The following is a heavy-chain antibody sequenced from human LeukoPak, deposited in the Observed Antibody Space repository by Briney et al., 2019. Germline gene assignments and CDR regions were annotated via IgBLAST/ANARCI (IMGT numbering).Heavy chain of an antibody. CDR1: GGTFSNYA. Sequence: SVTVSFKASGGTFSNYAISWVRQAPGQGLEWMGRIIPIFGMANYPQKFQGRVTITADKSTSTAYMELSSLRSEDTAVYYCAIDCSSTSCYITWFDPWGQGTLVTISS. CDR3: AIDCSSTSCYITWFDP. CDR2: IIPIFGMA. D-gene: IGHD2-2*02. J-gene: IGHJ5*02. V-gene: IGHV1-69*04.